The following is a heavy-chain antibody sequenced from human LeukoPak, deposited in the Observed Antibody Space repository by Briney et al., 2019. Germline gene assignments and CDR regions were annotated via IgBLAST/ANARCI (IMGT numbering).Heavy chain of an antibody. CDR2: MCGSAGCT. CDR1: GFTFNIYA. D-gene: IGHD3-22*01. J-gene: IGHJ5*02. CDR3: ARDRPNYHESNGHYYNRDGDH. V-gene: IGHV3-23*01. Sequence: PGGSLRLSCAASGFTFNIYAMSWVRLAPGKGLQWVASMCGSAGCTYYADSVKGRFTISRDNSKNTLYLQMNSLRAEDTAIYYCARDRPNYHESNGHYYNRDGDHSSQGTLVTVSS.